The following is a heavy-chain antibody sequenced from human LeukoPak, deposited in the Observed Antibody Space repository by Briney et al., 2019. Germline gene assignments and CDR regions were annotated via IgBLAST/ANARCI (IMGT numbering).Heavy chain of an antibody. V-gene: IGHV1-18*01. Sequence: ASVKVSCKASGYTFTSYGISWVRQAPGQGLEWMGWISAYNGNTNYAQKLQGRVTMTTDTSTSTAYMELKSLRSDDTAVYYCARVSGLLYYYYYGMDVWGQGTTVTVSS. CDR2: ISAYNGNT. J-gene: IGHJ6*02. CDR3: ARVSGLLYYYYYGMDV. CDR1: GYTFTSYG.